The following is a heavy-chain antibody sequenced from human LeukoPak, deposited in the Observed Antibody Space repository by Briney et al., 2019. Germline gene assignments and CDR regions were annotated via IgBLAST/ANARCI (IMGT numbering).Heavy chain of an antibody. CDR2: ISGSGGST. V-gene: IGHV3-23*01. J-gene: IGHJ4*02. CDR1: GFTFSSYA. Sequence: GGSLRLSCAASGFTFSSYAMSWVRQAPGKGLEWVSAISGSGGSTYYADSVKGRFTISRDNSKNTLYLQMNSLRAENTAVYYCAKKRGGYSNRFFDYWGQGTLVTVSS. CDR3: AKKRGGYSNRFFDY. D-gene: IGHD4-11*01.